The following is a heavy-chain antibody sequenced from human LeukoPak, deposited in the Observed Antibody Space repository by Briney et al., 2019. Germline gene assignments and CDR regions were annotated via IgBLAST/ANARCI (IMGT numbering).Heavy chain of an antibody. V-gene: IGHV4-34*01. CDR3: ARQEKRDAFDI. CDR2: INHRGST. CDR1: GGSFSGYY. J-gene: IGHJ3*02. Sequence: PSETLSLTCAVYGGSFSGYYWSWIRQPPGKGLEWIGEINHRGSTNYNPSLKSRVTISVDTSKNQFSLKLSSVTAADTAVYYCARQEKRDAFDIWGQGTMVTVSS.